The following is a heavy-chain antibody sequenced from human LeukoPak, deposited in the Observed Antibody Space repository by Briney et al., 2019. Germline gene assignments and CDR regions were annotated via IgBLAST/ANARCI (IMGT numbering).Heavy chain of an antibody. CDR2: IYTSGST. Sequence: SETLSLTCTVSGGSISSYYWSWVRQPAGKGLEWIGRIYTSGSTNYNPSLKSGVTMSVDTSKNQFSLKLSSVTAADTAVYYCARGGGYCSSTSCYTLCCFDYWGQGTLVTVSS. CDR3: ARGGGYCSSTSCYTLCCFDY. D-gene: IGHD2-2*02. J-gene: IGHJ4*02. V-gene: IGHV4-4*07. CDR1: GGSISSYY.